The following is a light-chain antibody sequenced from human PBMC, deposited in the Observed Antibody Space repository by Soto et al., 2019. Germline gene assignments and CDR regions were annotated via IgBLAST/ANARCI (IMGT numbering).Light chain of an antibody. V-gene: IGKV3-20*01. CDR3: QQYGSTPRT. J-gene: IGKJ1*01. Sequence: EIVLTQSPGTLSLSPGERATLSRRASQSVNSRYLAWYQQKAGQAPRLLIYGASSRATGIPDRFSGSGSGTDFTLTISRLEPEDFAVYYCQQYGSTPRTFGQGTKVEI. CDR2: GAS. CDR1: QSVNSRY.